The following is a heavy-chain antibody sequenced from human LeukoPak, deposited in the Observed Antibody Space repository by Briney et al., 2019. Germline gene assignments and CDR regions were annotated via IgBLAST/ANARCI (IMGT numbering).Heavy chain of an antibody. V-gene: IGHV3-23*01. J-gene: IGHJ4*02. D-gene: IGHD3-10*01. CDR2: ISGSGGGT. CDR3: VKHMGGSGTPGDY. CDR1: DSGFTFSSYA. Sequence: GGSLRPSCAASDSGFTFSSYAMSWVRQAPGKGLEWVSGISGSGGGTYYADSVKGRFTISRDNSKNTLYLQMNSLRAEDTAVYYCVKHMGGSGTPGDYWGQGTLVTVSS.